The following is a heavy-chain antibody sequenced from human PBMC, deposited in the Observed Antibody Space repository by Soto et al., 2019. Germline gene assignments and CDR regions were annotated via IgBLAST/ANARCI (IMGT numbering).Heavy chain of an antibody. Sequence: GGSLRLSCAASGFTFTNYAMGWVRQAPGKGLEWVSGIGGSGGTTYSADSVKGRFTISRDNSKNTLYLQMTILRAEDTAVYYCAKTAEEVAGIVYDYWGQGTLVTVSS. CDR3: AKTAEEVAGIVYDY. D-gene: IGHD6-19*01. CDR1: GFTFTNYA. V-gene: IGHV3-23*01. CDR2: IGGSGGTT. J-gene: IGHJ4*02.